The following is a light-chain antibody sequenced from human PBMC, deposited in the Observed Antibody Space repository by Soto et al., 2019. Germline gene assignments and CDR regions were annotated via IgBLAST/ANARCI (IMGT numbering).Light chain of an antibody. V-gene: IGKV3D-20*02. CDR2: GVS. CDR1: QSISSSK. Sequence: LVMTQSPATLSVPPGQSATLSCRASQSISSSKLAWYQQNPGQAPRLLLFGVSNRATGIPARFSGSGSGTDFTLTISSLEPEDFAVYYCQQRSNWPLTFGGGTKVDIK. CDR3: QQRSNWPLT. J-gene: IGKJ4*01.